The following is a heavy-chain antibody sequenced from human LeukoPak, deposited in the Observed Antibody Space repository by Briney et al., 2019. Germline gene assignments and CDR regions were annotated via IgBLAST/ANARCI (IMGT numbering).Heavy chain of an antibody. Sequence: PSETLSLTCSVSGASISDSYWTWIRQPPGKTLEWIGYIYYTGDNDYNPSLKSRVTMSVDTSKSHLSLKLTSVTAADTAIYYCARDHSGSFWTFDYWGRGSLVTVSS. CDR2: IYYTGDN. D-gene: IGHD1-26*01. CDR3: ARDHSGSFWTFDY. V-gene: IGHV4-59*12. CDR1: GASISDSY. J-gene: IGHJ4*02.